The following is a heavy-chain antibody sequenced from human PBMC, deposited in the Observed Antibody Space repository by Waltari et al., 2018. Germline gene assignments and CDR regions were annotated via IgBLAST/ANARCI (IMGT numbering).Heavy chain of an antibody. V-gene: IGHV4-34*01. CDR1: GGSFSGYY. Sequence: QVQLQQWGAGLLKPSETLSLTCAVYGGSFSGYYWSWIRQPPGKGLEWIGEINHSGSTNYNPSLKSRVTISVDTSKNQFSLKLSSVTAADTAVYYCARGGGYYDFWSGSGGQGTLVIVSS. J-gene: IGHJ4*02. D-gene: IGHD3-3*01. CDR2: INHSGST. CDR3: ARGGGYYDFWSGS.